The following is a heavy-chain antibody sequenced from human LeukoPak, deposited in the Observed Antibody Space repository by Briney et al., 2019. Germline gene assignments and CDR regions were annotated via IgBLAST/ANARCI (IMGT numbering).Heavy chain of an antibody. Sequence: SVKVSCKASGYTFTSYDINWVRQATGQGPEWMGWMNPNSDNTGYAQNFQGRVTITWNTSISTAFMELSSLSSEDTAVYYCARGPSGSWSSRVRYMDVWGKGTTVTVS. D-gene: IGHD6-13*01. J-gene: IGHJ6*03. CDR1: GYTFTSYD. CDR2: MNPNSDNT. CDR3: ARGPSGSWSSRVRYMDV. V-gene: IGHV1-8*03.